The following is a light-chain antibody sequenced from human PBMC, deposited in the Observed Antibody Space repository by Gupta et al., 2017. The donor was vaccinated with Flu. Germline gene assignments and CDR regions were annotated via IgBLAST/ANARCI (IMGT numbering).Light chain of an antibody. Sequence: FSVSPGGTVTPTCGLSSGSVSTSYYPSWYQQTPGQAPRTLIYSTNTRSSGVPDRFSGSILGNKAALTITGAQADDESDYYCVLYMGSGISVFGGGTKLTVL. J-gene: IGLJ3*02. V-gene: IGLV8-61*01. CDR3: VLYMGSGISV. CDR1: SGSVSTSYY. CDR2: STN.